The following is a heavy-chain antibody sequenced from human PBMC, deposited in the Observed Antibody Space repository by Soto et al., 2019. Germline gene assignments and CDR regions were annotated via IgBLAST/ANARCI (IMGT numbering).Heavy chain of an antibody. Sequence: GGSLRLSCAASGFTFSSYGMHWVRQAPGKGLEWVAVISYDGSNKYYADSVKGRFTISRDNSKNTLYLQMNSLRAEDTVVYFCGNGPLPDLLDFSTQRTLDIVSS. CDR1: GFTFSSYG. J-gene: IGHJ4*02. CDR3: GNGPLPDLLDF. CDR2: ISYDGSNK. V-gene: IGHV3-30*03.